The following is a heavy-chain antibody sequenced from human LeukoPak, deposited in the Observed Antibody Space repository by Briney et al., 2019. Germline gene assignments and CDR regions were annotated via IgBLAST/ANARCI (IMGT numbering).Heavy chain of an antibody. CDR1: GFTFRNYG. CDR3: VKESGPFGAFDI. J-gene: IGHJ3*02. Sequence: PGRSLRVSCAASGFTFRNYGMHWVRQAPGKGLEWVAVIWSNGINKYYADSVRGRFTISRDNSKNTLSLQMNSLRPEDTSVYYCVKESGPFGAFDIWGQGKMVTVPS. D-gene: IGHD3-10*01. CDR2: IWSNGINK. V-gene: IGHV3-30*18.